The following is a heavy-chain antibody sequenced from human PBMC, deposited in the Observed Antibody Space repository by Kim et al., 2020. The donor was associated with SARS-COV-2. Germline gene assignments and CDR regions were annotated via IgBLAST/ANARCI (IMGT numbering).Heavy chain of an antibody. CDR3: AKVGRYSRAEFDH. D-gene: IGHD6-13*01. J-gene: IGHJ4*02. CDR2: ISGGDTT. V-gene: IGHV3-23*01. Sequence: GGSLRPSCAASGFRFSSYAMTWVRQAPGKGLEWISLISGGDTTYYADSVKGRCTISRENSKNTVYLQLNTLRADDTAIYYCAKVGRYSRAEFDHWGQGALVTVSS. CDR1: GFRFSSYA.